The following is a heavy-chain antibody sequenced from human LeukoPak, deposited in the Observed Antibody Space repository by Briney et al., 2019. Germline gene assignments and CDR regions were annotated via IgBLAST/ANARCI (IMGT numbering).Heavy chain of an antibody. J-gene: IGHJ6*03. CDR1: GYSFTSYW. CDR3: ARHLDILTGYYRGDYYYYMDV. V-gene: IGHV5-51*01. D-gene: IGHD3-9*01. CDR2: IYPGDSDT. Sequence: GESLKISCKGSGYSFTSYWIGWVRQMPGKGLEWMGIIYPGDSDTRYSPSFQGQVTTSADKSISTAYLQWSSLKASDTAMYYCARHLDILTGYYRGDYYYYMDVWGKGTTVTVSS.